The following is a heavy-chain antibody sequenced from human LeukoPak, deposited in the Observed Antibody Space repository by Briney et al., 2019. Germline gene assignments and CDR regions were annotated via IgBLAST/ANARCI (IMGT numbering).Heavy chain of an antibody. J-gene: IGHJ6*02. D-gene: IGHD5-24*01. CDR2: MNPNRGNT. CDR3: ARGIDGWYYYYYGMDV. CDR1: GYTFTSYD. Sequence: APVKVSCKASGYTFTSYDINWVRQATGQGLEWMGWMNPNRGNTGYAQKFQGRVTMTRNTSISTAYMELSSLRSEDTAVYYCARGIDGWYYYYYGMDVWGQGTTVTVSS. V-gene: IGHV1-8*01.